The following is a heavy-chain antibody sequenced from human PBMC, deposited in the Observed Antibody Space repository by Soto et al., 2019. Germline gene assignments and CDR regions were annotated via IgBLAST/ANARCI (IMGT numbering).Heavy chain of an antibody. CDR2: IWYDGSNK. CDR1: GFTFSSYG. Sequence: QVQLVESGGGVVQPGRSLRLSCAASGFTFSSYGMHWVRQAPGKGLEWVAVIWYDGSNKYYADSVKGRFTISRDNSKNTLYLQMNSLRAEDTAVYYCARGPSVRANAFDIWGQGTMVTVSS. CDR3: ARGPSVRANAFDI. V-gene: IGHV3-33*01. D-gene: IGHD3-10*01. J-gene: IGHJ3*02.